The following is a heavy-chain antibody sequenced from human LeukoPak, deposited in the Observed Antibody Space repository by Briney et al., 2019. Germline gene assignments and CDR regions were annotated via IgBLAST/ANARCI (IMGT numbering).Heavy chain of an antibody. CDR3: AREEGAPIAAANV. CDR1: GYTFTGYY. V-gene: IGHV1-2*02. J-gene: IGHJ3*01. D-gene: IGHD6-13*01. CDR2: ISPNSGGT. Sequence: ASVKVSCKASGYTFTGYYMHWVRQAPGQGLEWMGWISPNSGGTNYAQKFQGRVTMTRDTSISTAYMELSRLSSDDTAVYYCAREEGAPIAAANVWGLGTKVTVSS.